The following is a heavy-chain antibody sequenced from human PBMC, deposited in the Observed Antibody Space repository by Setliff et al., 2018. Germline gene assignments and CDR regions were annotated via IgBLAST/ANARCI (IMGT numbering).Heavy chain of an antibody. Sequence: ASVKVSCKASGYSFTNYGLSWARQAPGQGLEWMGWISAYNGNTHYAQKLQGRVTMTTDTSTSTAYMELRSLRSEDTAVYYCARTMITFGGVIVHAFDIWGQGTMVTVSS. D-gene: IGHD3-16*02. V-gene: IGHV1-18*01. CDR1: GYSFTNYG. CDR3: ARTMITFGGVIVHAFDI. J-gene: IGHJ3*02. CDR2: ISAYNGNT.